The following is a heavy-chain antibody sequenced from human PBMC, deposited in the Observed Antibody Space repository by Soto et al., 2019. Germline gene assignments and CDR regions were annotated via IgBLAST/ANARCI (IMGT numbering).Heavy chain of an antibody. J-gene: IGHJ6*02. Sequence: SETLSLTCSVSGDSINRGDYYWSWIRQAPGKGLEWIGYIHHSGDTYYKSSLKSRLTISLDTSKNQFSLDLTSVTAADTAVYYCARDQRPSVSDLRLSCYGFDVWGQWTTVTVAS. CDR3: ARDQRPSVSDLRLSCYGFDV. D-gene: IGHD6-25*01. V-gene: IGHV4-31*03. CDR1: GDSINRGDYY. CDR2: IHHSGDT.